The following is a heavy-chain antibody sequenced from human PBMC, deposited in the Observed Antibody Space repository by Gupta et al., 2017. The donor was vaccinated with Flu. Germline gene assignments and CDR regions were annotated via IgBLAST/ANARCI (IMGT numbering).Heavy chain of an antibody. J-gene: IGHJ4*02. D-gene: IGHD3-22*01. CDR1: TLSKEG. CDR3: PSQDYDSSGTHL. CDR2: ISGRGSTI. Sequence: TLSKEGRKWVRQVTGKGLEWLAYISGRGSTIHYADSVKGRFAISRDNAKNALYLQMNSRGGEDTALYYWPSQDYDSSGTHLWGQGTMVTVSS. V-gene: IGHV3-48*01.